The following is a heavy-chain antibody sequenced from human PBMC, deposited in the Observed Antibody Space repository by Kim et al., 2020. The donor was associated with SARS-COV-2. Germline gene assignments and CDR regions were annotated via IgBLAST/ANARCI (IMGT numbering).Heavy chain of an antibody. Sequence: GGSLRLSCAASGFTFSSYGMHWVRQAPGKGLEWVAVIWHDGSNKYYADSVKGRFTISRDNSKNTLYLQMNSLRAEDTAVYYCARASYQLLSFWGYYGMDVWGQGTTVTVSS. V-gene: IGHV3-33*01. CDR1: GFTFSSYG. D-gene: IGHD2-2*01. CDR2: IWHDGSNK. CDR3: ARASYQLLSFWGYYGMDV. J-gene: IGHJ6*02.